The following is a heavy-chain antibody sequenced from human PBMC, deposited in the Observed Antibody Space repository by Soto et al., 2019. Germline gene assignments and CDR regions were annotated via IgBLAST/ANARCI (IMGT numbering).Heavy chain of an antibody. J-gene: IGHJ4*02. V-gene: IGHV4-34*01. CDR3: ARAVTYYDYIWGSYRPPGPYYFDY. D-gene: IGHD3-16*02. CDR2: INHSGST. CDR1: GGSFSGYY. Sequence: SETLSLTCAVYGGSFSGYYWSWIRQPPGKGLEWIGEINHSGSTNYNPSLKSRVTISVDTSKNQFSLKLGSVTAADTAVYYCARAVTYYDYIWGSYRPPGPYYFDYWGQGTLVTVSS.